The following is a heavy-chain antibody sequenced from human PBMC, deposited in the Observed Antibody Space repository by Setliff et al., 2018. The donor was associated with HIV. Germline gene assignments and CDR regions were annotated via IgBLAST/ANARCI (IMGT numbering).Heavy chain of an antibody. D-gene: IGHD5-18*01. CDR2: IFYTGTT. V-gene: IGHV4-59*01. Sequence: LSLTCTVSGGPLSSYYWNWIRQSPGKGLEWIGYIFYTGTTRYNPSLKSRVTISVDTSKNQVSLKLSSVTAADTAVYYCARDSGYSFGFNYFDYWGQGTLVTVSS. CDR1: GGPLSSYY. J-gene: IGHJ4*02. CDR3: ARDSGYSFGFNYFDY.